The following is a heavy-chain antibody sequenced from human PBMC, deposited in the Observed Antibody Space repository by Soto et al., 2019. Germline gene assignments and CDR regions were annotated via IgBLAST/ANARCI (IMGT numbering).Heavy chain of an antibody. Sequence: QVQLVQSGAEVKKPGSSVKVSCKASGDTDTNYVISWVRQAPGQGLEWMGGIFPKFGTTYSAQKLQDRLTITADESTPTVYMQLSCLRLDDTAVYYCEAEMTFGKLSVVWGQGTTVTVSS. V-gene: IGHV1-69*01. J-gene: IGHJ6*02. CDR3: EAEMTFGKLSVV. CDR1: GDTDTNYV. D-gene: IGHD3-16*02. CDR2: IFPKFGTT.